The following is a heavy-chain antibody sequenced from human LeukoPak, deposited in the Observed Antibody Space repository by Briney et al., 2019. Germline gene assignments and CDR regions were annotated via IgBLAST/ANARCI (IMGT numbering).Heavy chain of an antibody. D-gene: IGHD3-22*01. V-gene: IGHV3-9*01. CDR1: GFTFDDYA. Sequence: SGESLRLSCAASGFTFDDYAMHWVRHAPGKGLEWVSGISWNSGSIGYADSVKGRFTISRDNAKNSLYLQMNSLRAEDTALYYCAKDIRDSSGYRFDYWGQGTLVTVSS. CDR3: AKDIRDSSGYRFDY. CDR2: ISWNSGSI. J-gene: IGHJ4*02.